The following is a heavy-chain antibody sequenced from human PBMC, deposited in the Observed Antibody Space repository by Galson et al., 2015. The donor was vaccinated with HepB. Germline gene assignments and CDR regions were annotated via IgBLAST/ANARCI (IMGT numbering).Heavy chain of an antibody. V-gene: IGHV1-69*13. CDR1: GGTFSSYA. CDR3: AREGGGRYVFDI. D-gene: IGHD2-15*01. CDR2: IIPVFGTA. Sequence: SVKVSCKASGGTFSSYALSWVRQAPGQGLEWMGGIIPVFGTANYAQKFQGRVSITADESTSTAYMELSSLTSEDTAVYYCAREGGGRYVFDIWGQGTMVTVSS. J-gene: IGHJ3*02.